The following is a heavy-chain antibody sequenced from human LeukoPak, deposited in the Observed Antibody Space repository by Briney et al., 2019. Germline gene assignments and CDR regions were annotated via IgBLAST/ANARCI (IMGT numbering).Heavy chain of an antibody. J-gene: IGHJ3*02. CDR3: ARLDILTGYYKGAFDI. V-gene: IGHV3-11*04. CDR1: GFTLSDYY. Sequence: GGSLRLSCAASGFTLSDYYMSWIRQAPGKGLEWVSYISSSGSTIYYADSVKGRFTISRDNAKNSLYLQMNSLRAEDTAVYYCARLDILTGYYKGAFDIWGQGTMVTVSS. CDR2: ISSSGSTI. D-gene: IGHD3-9*01.